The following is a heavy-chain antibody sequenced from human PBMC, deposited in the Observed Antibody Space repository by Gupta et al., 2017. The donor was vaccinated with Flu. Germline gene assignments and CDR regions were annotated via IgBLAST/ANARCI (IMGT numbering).Heavy chain of an antibody. J-gene: IGHJ4*02. V-gene: IGHV1-18*01. Sequence: QVQLVQSGVEVKKPGASVKVSCKASGSTFINYGISWVRQAPGQGLEWMGWIGAYHGEKNYAQKGQDRVTMTTDTSKSTAYMELRSLRSDDTAVYYCARVGDYVWGSYRPVELRDYWGQGTLVTVSS. D-gene: IGHD3-16*02. CDR1: GSTFINYG. CDR2: IGAYHGEK. CDR3: ARVGDYVWGSYRPVELRDY.